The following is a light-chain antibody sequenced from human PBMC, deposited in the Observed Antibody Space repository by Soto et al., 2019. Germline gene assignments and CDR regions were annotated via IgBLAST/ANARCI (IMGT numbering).Light chain of an antibody. CDR2: EVS. J-gene: IGLJ1*01. CDR3: SSYAGSNNFDV. Sequence: QSVLTHPPSASWSPGHSVTISCTGTSSDVGGYNYVSWYQQHPGKAPKLVIYEVSKRPSGVPDRFSGSKSGNTASLTVSGLQAEDDADYYCSSYAGSNNFDVFGTGTKVTVL. V-gene: IGLV2-8*01. CDR1: SSDVGGYNY.